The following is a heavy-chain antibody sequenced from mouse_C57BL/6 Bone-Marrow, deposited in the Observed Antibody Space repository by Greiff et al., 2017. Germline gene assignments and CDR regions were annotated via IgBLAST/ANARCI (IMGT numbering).Heavy chain of an antibody. D-gene: IGHD2-1*01. CDR1: GFSLRTSGMG. V-gene: IGHV8-12*01. CDR2: IYWDDDK. J-gene: IGHJ4*01. Sequence: QVTLTVSGPGILQSSQPLSLPCSFSGFSLRTSGMGVSWIRQPSGTGLEWLAHIYWDDDKRYNPSLKSRLTISKDTSRNQVFLKITIVDTADTATYYCARFYFPYAMDYWGQGTSVTVSS. CDR3: ARFYFPYAMDY.